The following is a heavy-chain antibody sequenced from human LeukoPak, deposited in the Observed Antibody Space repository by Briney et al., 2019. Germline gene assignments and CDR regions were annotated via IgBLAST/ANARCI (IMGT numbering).Heavy chain of an antibody. CDR2: IYSGGRT. D-gene: IGHD3-22*01. V-gene: IGHV3-53*01. J-gene: IGHJ3*02. Sequence: GGSLRLSCAASGFTVNNNYMSWVRQAPGKGLEWVSVIYSGGRTYYADSVKGRFIISRENSKNTLYLQMNSLRAEDTAVYYCARGPYSYDSSGAFDIWGQGTMVTVSS. CDR3: ARGPYSYDSSGAFDI. CDR1: GFTVNNNY.